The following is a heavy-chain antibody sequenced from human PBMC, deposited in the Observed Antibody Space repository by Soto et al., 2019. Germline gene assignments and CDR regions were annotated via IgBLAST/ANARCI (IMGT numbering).Heavy chain of an antibody. CDR2: IRGSGGST. CDR1: GFTFSSYA. Sequence: GGSLRLAFAASGFTFSSYAMRWVRQAPGKGLEWVSAIRGSGGSTYYADSVQGRFTISRDNSKNTLYLQMNSLRAEHTAVYSCAKQVTWLYHFDYWGPGALVNVSS. J-gene: IGHJ4*02. V-gene: IGHV3-23*01. CDR3: AKQVTWLYHFDY. D-gene: IGHD5-18*01.